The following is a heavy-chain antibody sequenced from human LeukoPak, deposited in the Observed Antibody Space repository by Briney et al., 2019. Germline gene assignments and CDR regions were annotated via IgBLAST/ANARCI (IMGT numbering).Heavy chain of an antibody. J-gene: IGHJ4*02. Sequence: GGSLRLSCAAPGFIFSNYWMHWVRQAPGKGLVWVSRINSDGSTTSYADSVKGRFTISRDNAKNTLYLQMNSLRAEDTAVYYCARKGAVAGTFDYWGQGTLVTVSS. CDR2: INSDGSTT. CDR3: ARKGAVAGTFDY. CDR1: GFIFSNYW. D-gene: IGHD6-19*01. V-gene: IGHV3-74*01.